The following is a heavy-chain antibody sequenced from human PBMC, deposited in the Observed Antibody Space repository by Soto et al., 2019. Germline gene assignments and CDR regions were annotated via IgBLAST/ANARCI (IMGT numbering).Heavy chain of an antibody. J-gene: IGHJ6*02. V-gene: IGHV3-15*01. CDR1: GFTFSYAW. Sequence: GHLVESGGGLVKPWGSLRRSCAASGFTFSYAWVTWVRRAPGTGLEWVGRIKSKTDGGTTDYVAPVKGRFTISRDDSNITVYLQINSLQTEETAVYHFTPSDSILDYYGMDVLGQGTTVTGS. CDR3: TPSDSILDYYGMDV. CDR2: IKSKTDGGTT. D-gene: IGHD1-26*01.